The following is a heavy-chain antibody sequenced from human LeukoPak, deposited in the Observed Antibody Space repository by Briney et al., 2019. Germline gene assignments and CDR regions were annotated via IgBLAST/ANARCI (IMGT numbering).Heavy chain of an antibody. CDR2: ISYDGSNK. Sequence: GGSLRLSCAASGFTFSSYAMHWVRQAPGKGLEWVAVISYDGSNKYYADSVKGRFTISRDNSKNTQYLQMNSLRAEDTAVYYCARDIAAAGTGMTNWFDPWGQGTLVTVSS. CDR1: GFTFSSYA. J-gene: IGHJ5*02. CDR3: ARDIAAAGTGMTNWFDP. D-gene: IGHD6-13*01. V-gene: IGHV3-30-3*01.